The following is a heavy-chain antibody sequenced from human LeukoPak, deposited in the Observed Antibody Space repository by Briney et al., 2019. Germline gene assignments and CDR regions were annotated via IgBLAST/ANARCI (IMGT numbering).Heavy chain of an antibody. V-gene: IGHV3-48*03. CDR2: ISSSGSTI. J-gene: IGHJ4*02. CDR1: GFTFSSYE. CDR3: AKDSWEVGATSEIDY. Sequence: RAGGSLRLSCAASGFTFSSYEMNWVRQAPGKGLEWVSHISSSGSTIYYADSVKGRFTISRDNSKNTLYLQMNSLRAEDTAVCYCAKDSWEVGATSEIDYWGQGTLVTVSS. D-gene: IGHD1-26*01.